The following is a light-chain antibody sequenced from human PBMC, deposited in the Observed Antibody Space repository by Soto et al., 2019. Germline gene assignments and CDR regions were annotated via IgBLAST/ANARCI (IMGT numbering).Light chain of an antibody. CDR2: VNSDGSH. Sequence: QPVLTQSPSASASLGASVKLTCTLSSRHSDYAIVWHQQQPEKGPRYLMKVNSDGSHNKGDGIPHRFSGSSSGAERDLTISSLQSEDEADYFCQAWDTGIGVVFGGGTKLTVL. CDR1: SRHSDYA. CDR3: QAWDTGIGVV. V-gene: IGLV4-69*01. J-gene: IGLJ2*01.